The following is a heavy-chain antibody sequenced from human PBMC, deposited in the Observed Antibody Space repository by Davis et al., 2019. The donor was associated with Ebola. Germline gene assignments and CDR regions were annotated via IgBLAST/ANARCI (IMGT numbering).Heavy chain of an antibody. V-gene: IGHV4-34*01. D-gene: IGHD5-18*01. CDR3: ARGRRYSYGPTRY. CDR2: INHSGST. CDR1: GGSFSGYY. J-gene: IGHJ4*02. Sequence: MPSETLSLTCAVYGGSFSGYYWSWIRQPPGKGLEWIGEINHSGSTNYNPTLKSRVTISVDTSKNQFSLKLSSVTAADTAVYYCARGRRYSYGPTRYWGQGTLVTVSS.